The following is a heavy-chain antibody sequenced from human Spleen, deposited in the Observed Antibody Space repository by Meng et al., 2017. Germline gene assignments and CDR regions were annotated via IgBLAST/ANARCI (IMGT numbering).Heavy chain of an antibody. CDR2: IIPIFGTA. Sequence: SVKVSCKASGYTFTGYYMHWVRQAPGQGLEWMGGIIPIFGTANYAQKFQGRVTITTDESTSTAYMELSSLRSEDTAVYYCRFGTSPLDGFDIWGQGTMVTVSS. CDR1: GYTFTGYY. D-gene: IGHD1-7*01. J-gene: IGHJ3*02. V-gene: IGHV1-69*05. CDR3: RFGTSPLDGFDI.